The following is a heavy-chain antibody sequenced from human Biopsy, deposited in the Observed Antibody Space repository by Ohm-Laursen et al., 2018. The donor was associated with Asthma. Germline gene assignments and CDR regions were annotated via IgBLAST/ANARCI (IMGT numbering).Heavy chain of an antibody. D-gene: IGHD3-10*01. V-gene: IGHV3-7*02. Sequence: GSLRLSCTASEFTFSAYWMSWVRQAPGKGLEWVANINQDGSEKYYVDSVKGRFTISRDNAKNSVYLQMNSLRVEDTAVYYCARGREGSGSYFTSHWFDPWGQGTLVTVSS. CDR1: EFTFSAYW. CDR3: ARGREGSGSYFTSHWFDP. CDR2: INQDGSEK. J-gene: IGHJ5*02.